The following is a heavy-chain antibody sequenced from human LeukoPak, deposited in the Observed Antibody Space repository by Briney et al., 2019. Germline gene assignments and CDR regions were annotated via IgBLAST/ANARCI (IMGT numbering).Heavy chain of an antibody. Sequence: GGSLRLSCAASGFTFSSYWMSWVRQAPGKGLEWVANIKQDGSEKYYVDSVKGRFTISRDNAKNSLYLQMNSLRAEDTAVYYCARDSISEGVAFDIWGQGTMVTVSS. CDR1: GFTFSSYW. V-gene: IGHV3-7*01. CDR3: ARDSISEGVAFDI. CDR2: IKQDGSEK. J-gene: IGHJ3*02. D-gene: IGHD2/OR15-2a*01.